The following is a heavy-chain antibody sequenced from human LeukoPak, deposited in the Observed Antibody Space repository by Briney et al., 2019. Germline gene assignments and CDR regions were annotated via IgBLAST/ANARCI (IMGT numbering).Heavy chain of an antibody. CDR3: ARDPNTYCSSTSCQTT. D-gene: IGHD2-2*01. J-gene: IGHJ4*02. CDR1: GFTFDDYG. CDR2: INWNGGST. V-gene: IGHV3-20*01. Sequence: GGSLRLSCAASGFTFDDYGMSWVRQAPGKGLEWVSGINWNGGSTGYADSVKGRFTISRDNAKNSLYLQMNSLRAEDTALYHCARDPNTYCSSTSCQTTWGQGTLVTVSS.